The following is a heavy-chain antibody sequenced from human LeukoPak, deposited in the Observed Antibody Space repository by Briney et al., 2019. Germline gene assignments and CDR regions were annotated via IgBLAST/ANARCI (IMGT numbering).Heavy chain of an antibody. CDR2: IYSGGST. Sequence: GGSLRLSCAASGFTVSSNYMSWVRQAPGKGLEWVSVIYSGGSTYYADSVKGRFTISRDNSKNTLYLQMNSLRAEDTAVYYCAREDKGWYHTYMDVWGKGTTVTVSS. CDR1: GFTVSSNY. CDR3: AREDKGWYHTYMDV. D-gene: IGHD6-19*01. J-gene: IGHJ6*03. V-gene: IGHV3-66*01.